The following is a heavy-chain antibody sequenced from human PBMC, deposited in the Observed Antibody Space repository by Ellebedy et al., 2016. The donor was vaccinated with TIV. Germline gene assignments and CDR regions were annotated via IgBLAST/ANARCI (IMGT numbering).Heavy chain of an antibody. D-gene: IGHD3-9*01. CDR2: IYYSGST. CDR3: ARETQDLRDILTGYSYYFDY. J-gene: IGHJ4*02. V-gene: IGHV4-59*01. CDR1: GGSISSYY. Sequence: MPSETLSLTCTVSGGSISSYYWSWVRQPPGKGLEWIGYIYYSGSTNYNPSLKGRVTISVDTSKNQFSLKLSSVTAADTAVYYCARETQDLRDILTGYSYYFDYWGQGTLVTVSS.